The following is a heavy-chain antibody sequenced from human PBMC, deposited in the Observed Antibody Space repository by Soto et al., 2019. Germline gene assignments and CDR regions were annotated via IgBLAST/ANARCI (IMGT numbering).Heavy chain of an antibody. D-gene: IGHD6-19*01. CDR1: GFTFSSYA. V-gene: IGHV3-30-3*01. J-gene: IGHJ5*02. CDR2: ISYDGSNK. CDR3: ARGAEQWLVQGGWFDP. Sequence: QVQLVESGGGVVQPGRSLRLSCAASGFTFSSYAMHWVRQAPGKGLEWVAVISYDGSNKYYADSVKGRFTISRDNSKNPLYLQMNSLRAEDTAVYYCARGAEQWLVQGGWFDPWGQGTLVTVSS.